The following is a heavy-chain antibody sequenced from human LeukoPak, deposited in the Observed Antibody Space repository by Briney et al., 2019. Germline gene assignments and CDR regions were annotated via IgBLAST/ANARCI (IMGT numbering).Heavy chain of an antibody. J-gene: IGHJ4*02. V-gene: IGHV3-23*01. CDR1: GFTFSTYG. CDR2: ISGPGYST. Sequence: GGSLRLSCAASGFTFSTYGMSWVRQAPGKGLEWVSAISGPGYSTYYADSVKGRFTISRDNSKNTLYLQMNSLRAGDTAVYYCARGEMAEYYFDYWGQGTLVTVSS. CDR3: ARGEMAEYYFDY. D-gene: IGHD5-24*01.